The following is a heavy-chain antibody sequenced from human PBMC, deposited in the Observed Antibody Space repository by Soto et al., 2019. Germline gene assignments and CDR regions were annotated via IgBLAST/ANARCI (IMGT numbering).Heavy chain of an antibody. D-gene: IGHD3-22*01. V-gene: IGHV3-23*01. CDR1: GFTFSSYA. J-gene: IGHJ4*02. CDR3: AKEGSSGYYPFFDY. CDR2: ISGSGGST. Sequence: PGGSLRLSCAASGFTFSSYAMNWVRQAPGKGLEWVSAISGSGGSTYYADSVKGRFTISRDNSKSTLYLQMNSLRAEDTAIYYCAKEGSSGYYPFFDYWGQGTPVTVSS.